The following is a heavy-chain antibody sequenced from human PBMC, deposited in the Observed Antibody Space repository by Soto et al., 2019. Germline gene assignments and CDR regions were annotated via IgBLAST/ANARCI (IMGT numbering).Heavy chain of an antibody. CDR3: AIAPFYDSSGSIPDVAY. V-gene: IGHV4-30-4*01. Sequence: SETLSLTCTVSGGSISSGDYSWSWIRQPPGKGLEWLGYIYYSGSTYYNPSLKSRVTISVDTSKNQFSLKLSSVTAADTAVYYGAIAPFYDSSGSIPDVAYLGQGTLVTVSS. J-gene: IGHJ4*02. CDR2: IYYSGST. CDR1: GGSISSGDYS. D-gene: IGHD3-22*01.